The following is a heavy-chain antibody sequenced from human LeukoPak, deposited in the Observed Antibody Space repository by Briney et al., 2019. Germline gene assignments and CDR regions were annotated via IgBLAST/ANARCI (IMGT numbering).Heavy chain of an antibody. D-gene: IGHD2-15*01. Sequence: SETLSLTCTVSGGSISSYYWSWIRQPPGKGLEWIGYIYYSGSTNYNPSLKSRVTISVDTSKNQFSLKLSSVTAADTAVYYCARPGYCSGGSCYSAPSAFDIWGQGTMVTVSS. J-gene: IGHJ3*02. CDR1: GGSISSYY. CDR2: IYYSGST. CDR3: ARPGYCSGGSCYSAPSAFDI. V-gene: IGHV4-59*01.